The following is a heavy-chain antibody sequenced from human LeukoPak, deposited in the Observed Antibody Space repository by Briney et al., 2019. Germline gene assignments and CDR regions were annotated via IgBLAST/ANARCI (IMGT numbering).Heavy chain of an antibody. J-gene: IGHJ4*02. CDR2: IIPILGIA. CDR1: GGTFSSYA. V-gene: IGHV1-69*04. CDR3: ARDQAYLYYDILTGYHTGDY. D-gene: IGHD3-9*01. Sequence: GASVKVSCKASGGTFSSYAISWVRQAPGQGLEWMGRIIPILGIANYAQKFQGRVTITADKSTSTAYMELSSLRSDDTAVYYCARDQAYLYYDILTGYHTGDYWGQGTLVTVSS.